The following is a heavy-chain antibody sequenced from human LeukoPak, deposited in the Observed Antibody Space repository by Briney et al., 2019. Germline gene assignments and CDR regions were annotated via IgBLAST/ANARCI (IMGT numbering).Heavy chain of an antibody. J-gene: IGHJ4*02. V-gene: IGHV3-30-3*01. CDR3: ARSRVVAAALLY. Sequence: PGGSLRLSCAASGFTFSNYVMHWVRQAPGKGLEWVAVISDDGSNKYYADSVKGRFTISRDNSKNTVYLQVNSLRPEDTAMYYCARSRVVAAALLYWGQGTVVTVSS. CDR2: ISDDGSNK. CDR1: GFTFSNYV. D-gene: IGHD5-12*01.